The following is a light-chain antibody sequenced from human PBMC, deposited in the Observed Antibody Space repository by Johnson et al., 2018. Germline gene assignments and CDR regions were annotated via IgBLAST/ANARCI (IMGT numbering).Light chain of an antibody. V-gene: IGLV1-51*02. J-gene: IGLJ1*01. Sequence: QSVLTQPPSVSAAPGQKVTISCSGSSSNIGNNYVSWYQQLPGTAPKLLIYENNKRRSGIPDRFSGSKSGTSATLGITGLQTGAEAGDYCGTWDSSLGAGNFFGTGTKGTVL. CDR3: GTWDSSLGAGNF. CDR1: SSNIGNNY. CDR2: ENN.